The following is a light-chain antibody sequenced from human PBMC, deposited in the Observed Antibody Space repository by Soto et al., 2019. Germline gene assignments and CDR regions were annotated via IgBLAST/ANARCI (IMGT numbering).Light chain of an antibody. CDR3: QQLNSYPIT. CDR1: QGISSY. V-gene: IGKV1-9*01. CDR2: AAS. Sequence: IQLTQSPSSLSASVGDRVTITCRASQGISSYLVWYQQKPGKAPKLLIYAASTLQSGVPSRFSGRGSGTDFTLTIGSLQPEDSATYYCQQLNSYPITFGQGTRLEIK. J-gene: IGKJ5*01.